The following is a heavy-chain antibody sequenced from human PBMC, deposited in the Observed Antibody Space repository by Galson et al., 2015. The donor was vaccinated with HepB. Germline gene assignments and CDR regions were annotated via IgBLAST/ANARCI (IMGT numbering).Heavy chain of an antibody. V-gene: IGHV3-23*01. J-gene: IGHJ4*02. Sequence: SLRLSCAASGFTFSSYAMSWVRQAPGKGLEWVSAISGSGGSTYYADSVKGRFTISRDNSKNTLYLQMNSLRAEDTAVYYCAKVGASGVLWFGASDYWGQGTLVTVSS. D-gene: IGHD3-10*01. CDR3: AKVGASGVLWFGASDY. CDR2: ISGSGGST. CDR1: GFTFSSYA.